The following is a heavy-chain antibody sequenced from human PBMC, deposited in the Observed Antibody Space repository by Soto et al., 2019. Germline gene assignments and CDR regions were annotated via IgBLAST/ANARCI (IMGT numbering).Heavy chain of an antibody. J-gene: IGHJ4*02. CDR2: ISTYNANT. V-gene: IGHV1-18*01. CDR1: GYTFNSYG. CDR3: ARTRRPGQVFDH. D-gene: IGHD7-27*01. Sequence: QVQLVQSGPEVKKPGASVKVSCKTSGYTFNSYGIGWVRQAPGHGLEFLGWISTYNANTNSAQSLQDRVSMTTDTSTSAAYLELRSLRSDDTAVYYCARTRRPGQVFDHWGQGTLVTVSS.